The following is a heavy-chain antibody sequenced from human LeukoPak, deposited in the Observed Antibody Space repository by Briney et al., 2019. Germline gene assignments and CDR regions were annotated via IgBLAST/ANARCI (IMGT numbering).Heavy chain of an antibody. CDR3: ARIMVATTREAFDY. J-gene: IGHJ4*02. CDR2: INTDGSFT. D-gene: IGHD5-12*01. CDR1: GFTFSSYW. Sequence: GGSLRLSCAASGFTFSSYWMHWVRQAPGKGLVWVSRINTDGSFTTYADSVKGRFTISRDNAKNSLYLQMNSLRAEDTAVYYCARIMVATTREAFDYWGQGTLVTVSS. V-gene: IGHV3-74*01.